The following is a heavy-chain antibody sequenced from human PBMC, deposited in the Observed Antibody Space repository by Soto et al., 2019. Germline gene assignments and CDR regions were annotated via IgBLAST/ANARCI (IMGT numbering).Heavy chain of an antibody. J-gene: IGHJ5*02. V-gene: IGHV1-8*01. CDR3: ARGYMTYYDFWSGYYDNWFDP. CDR1: GYTFTSYD. CDR2: MNPNTGKT. Sequence: ASVKVSCKTSGYTFTSYDINWVRQASGQGLEWMGWMNPNTGKTGYAQKFQGRVTMTRDISIGTAYMELSSLRSEDTAVYYCARGYMTYYDFWSGYYDNWFDPWGQGTLVTVSS. D-gene: IGHD3-3*01.